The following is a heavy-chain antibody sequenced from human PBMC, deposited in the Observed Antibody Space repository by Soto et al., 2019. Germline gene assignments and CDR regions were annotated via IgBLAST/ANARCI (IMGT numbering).Heavy chain of an antibody. CDR1: GFTFSDHY. D-gene: IGHD6-13*01. J-gene: IGHJ6*02. CDR2: TRNKANSYTT. CDR3: TRGAGAAARLYYYYYGMDV. V-gene: IGHV3-72*01. Sequence: EVQLVESGGGLVQPGGSLRLSCAASGFTFSDHYVDWVRQAPGKGLEWVGRTRNKANSYTTEYAASVKGRFSISRDDSKNSLYLQINSLKTEDTAVYYCTRGAGAAARLYYYYYGMDVWGQGTTVTVSS.